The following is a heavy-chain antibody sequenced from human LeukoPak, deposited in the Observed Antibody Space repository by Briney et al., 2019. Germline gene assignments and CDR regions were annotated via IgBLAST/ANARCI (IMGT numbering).Heavy chain of an antibody. J-gene: IGHJ5*02. Sequence: ASVKVSCKAFGYTFTSYDINWVRQATGQGLEWMGWMNPNSGNTGYAQKFQGRVTMTRNTSISTAYMELSSLRSEDTAVYYCARGEIYENWFDPWGQGTLVTVSS. CDR2: MNPNSGNT. V-gene: IGHV1-8*01. CDR1: GYTFTSYD. D-gene: IGHD3-16*01. CDR3: ARGEIYENWFDP.